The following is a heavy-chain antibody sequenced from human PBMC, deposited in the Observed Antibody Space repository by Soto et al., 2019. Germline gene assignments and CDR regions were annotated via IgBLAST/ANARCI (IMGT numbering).Heavy chain of an antibody. J-gene: IGHJ4*02. Sequence: QLQLQESGPGLVKPSETLSLPCTVSGGSISSSSYYCGWIRQPPGKGLEWIGSIYYSGSTYYNPSFRSRVTISVVTSKNQYSLKLSSVTAADTAVYYCARQSVTMIVVVTFFDYWGQGTLVTVSS. V-gene: IGHV4-39*01. CDR3: ARQSVTMIVVVTFFDY. CDR2: IYYSGST. D-gene: IGHD3-22*01. CDR1: GGSISSSSYY.